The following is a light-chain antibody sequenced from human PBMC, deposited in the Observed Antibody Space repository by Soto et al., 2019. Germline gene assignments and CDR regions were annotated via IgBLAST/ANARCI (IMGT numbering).Light chain of an antibody. J-gene: IGKJ4*01. Sequence: EIVMTQSPSTLSVSPGDGATLSCRASQSISINLAWYQLRPGQAPRLLIYGASNRATGVPARFSGSGSETEFTLTISRLQSEDVAVYYCQQYLKWPPPTFGGGTKVEIK. CDR1: QSISIN. CDR2: GAS. CDR3: QQYLKWPPPT. V-gene: IGKV3-15*01.